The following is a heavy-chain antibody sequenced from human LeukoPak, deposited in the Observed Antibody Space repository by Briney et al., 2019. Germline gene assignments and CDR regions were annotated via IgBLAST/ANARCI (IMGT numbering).Heavy chain of an antibody. V-gene: IGHV3-53*01. CDR3: ARRAGAYSHPYDY. CDR1: GFTVSTNS. CDR2: IYSDNT. J-gene: IGHJ4*02. Sequence: GGSLRLSCAASGFTVSTNSMSWVRQAPGEGLEWVSSIYSDNTHYSDCVKGRFTISTDNSKNTLYLQMNSLRAEDTAVYYCARRAGAYSHPYDYWGQGTLVTVSS. D-gene: IGHD4/OR15-4a*01.